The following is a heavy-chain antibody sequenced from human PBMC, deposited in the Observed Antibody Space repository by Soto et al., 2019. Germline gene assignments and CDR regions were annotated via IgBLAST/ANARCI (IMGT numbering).Heavy chain of an antibody. J-gene: IGHJ3*02. CDR3: ARHTEAYSSSWNDAFDI. CDR2: IYPGDSDT. CDR1: GYSFTSYW. Sequence: HGESLKISCKGSGYSFTSYWIGWVRQMPGKGLEWMGIIYPGDSDTRYSPSFQGQVTISADKSISTAYLQWSSLKASDTAMYYCARHTEAYSSSWNDAFDIWGQGTMVTVSS. D-gene: IGHD6-13*01. V-gene: IGHV5-51*01.